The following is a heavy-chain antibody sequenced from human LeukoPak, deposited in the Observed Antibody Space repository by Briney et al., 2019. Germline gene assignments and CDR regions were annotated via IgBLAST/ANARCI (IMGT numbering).Heavy chain of an antibody. Sequence: SSSSTIYYADSVKGRFTISRDNAKNSLYLQMNSLRDEDTAVYYCASPYDSSGPYYYYGMDVWGQGTTVTVSS. CDR2: SSSSTI. CDR3: ASPYDSSGPYYYYGMDV. J-gene: IGHJ6*02. V-gene: IGHV3-48*02. D-gene: IGHD3-22*01.